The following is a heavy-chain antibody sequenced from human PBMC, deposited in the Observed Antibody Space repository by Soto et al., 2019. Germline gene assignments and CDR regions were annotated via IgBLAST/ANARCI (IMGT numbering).Heavy chain of an antibody. CDR1: GGTFSSYA. D-gene: IGHD6-6*01. CDR3: ARDTYSSSSPFFGY. J-gene: IGHJ4*02. CDR2: IIPIFGTA. V-gene: IGHV1-69*13. Sequence: GASVKVSFTASGGTFSSYAISWVRQAPGQGLEWMGGIIPIFGTANYAQKFQGRVTITADESTSTAYMELSSLRSEDTAVYYCARDTYSSSSPFFGYWGQGTLVTVSS.